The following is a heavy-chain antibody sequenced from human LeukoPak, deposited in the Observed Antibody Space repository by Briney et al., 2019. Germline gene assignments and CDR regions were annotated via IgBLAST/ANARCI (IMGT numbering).Heavy chain of an antibody. V-gene: IGHV4-59*12. Sequence: SETLSLTCTVSGGSISSYYWSWIRQPPGKGLEWIGYISRSGSTNYNPSLKSRVTISVDTSKNQFSLKLTSVTAADTAVYYCARSPPPTIYKTSGSFDYWGQGTLVTVSS. CDR2: ISRSGST. J-gene: IGHJ4*02. D-gene: IGHD5-12*01. CDR3: ARSPPPTIYKTSGSFDY. CDR1: GGSISSYY.